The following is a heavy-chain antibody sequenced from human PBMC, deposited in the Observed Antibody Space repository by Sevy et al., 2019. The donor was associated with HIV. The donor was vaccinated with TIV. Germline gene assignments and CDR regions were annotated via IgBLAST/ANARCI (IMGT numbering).Heavy chain of an antibody. D-gene: IGHD2-8*01. CDR1: GFTVSSNY. V-gene: IGHV3-53*01. CDR2: IYSGGST. J-gene: IGHJ6*02. Sequence: GGSLRLSCAASGFTVSSNYMSWVRQAPGKGLEWVSVIYSGGSTYYADSVKGRFTISRDNSKNTLYLQMNSLRAEDTAVYYCAREAVYCTNGVCSHYGVDVWGQGTTVTVSS. CDR3: AREAVYCTNGVCSHYGVDV.